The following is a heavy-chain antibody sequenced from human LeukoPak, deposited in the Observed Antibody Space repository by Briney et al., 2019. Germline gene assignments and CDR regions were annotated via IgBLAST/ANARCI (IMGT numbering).Heavy chain of an antibody. J-gene: IGHJ4*01. V-gene: IGHV4-61*01. CDR2: IYNSGTT. CDR1: GGSVSSGSYY. CDR3: ARGARGYSYG. D-gene: IGHD5-18*01. Sequence: SETLSLTCNVSGGSVSSGSYYWSWIRQPPGKGLEWIGYIYNSGTTYSNPSLKSRVTISVDSSKNQFSLKLTSLTAADTAVYYCARGARGYSYGWGQGTLVTVSS.